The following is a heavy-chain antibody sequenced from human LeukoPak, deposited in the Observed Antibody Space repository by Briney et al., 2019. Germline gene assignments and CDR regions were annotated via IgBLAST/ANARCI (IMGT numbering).Heavy chain of an antibody. D-gene: IGHD6-13*01. V-gene: IGHV3-23*01. Sequence: GGSLRLSCTASGFTFSSYAMSWVRQAPGKGLEWVSAIIGSGSSTYYADSVKGRFTISRDNSKNTLFLQMNSLRAEDTAVYYCAKDRAQQLVLDFWGQGTLVTVSS. CDR3: AKDRAQQLVLDF. CDR2: IIGSGSST. CDR1: GFTFSSYA. J-gene: IGHJ4*02.